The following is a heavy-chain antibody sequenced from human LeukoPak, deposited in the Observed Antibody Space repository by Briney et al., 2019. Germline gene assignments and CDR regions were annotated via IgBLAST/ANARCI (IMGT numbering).Heavy chain of an antibody. D-gene: IGHD3-10*01. CDR1: GGTFSKYT. J-gene: IGHJ4*02. CDR2: ITPLFGTA. V-gene: IGHV1-69*13. Sequence: ASVKVSCKASGGTFSKYTISWVRQRPGQGLEWMGGITPLFGTANYAQKFQGRVTITADESARTAYMELSSLRSEDTAVYYCAKDSHYYGSGSYFESVYWGQGTLVTVSS. CDR3: AKDSHYYGSGSYFESVY.